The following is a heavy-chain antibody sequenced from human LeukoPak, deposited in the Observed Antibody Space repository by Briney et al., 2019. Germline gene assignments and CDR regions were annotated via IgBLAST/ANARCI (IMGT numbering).Heavy chain of an antibody. D-gene: IGHD3-10*01. J-gene: IGHJ2*01. V-gene: IGHV5-51*01. CDR2: IYPDDSDT. CDR3: ARLGGDTYYFGSASYPNWYFDL. Sequence: GESLKISCQASGYTFTSYWIGWVRQMPGKGLGCMGIIYPDDSDTTYSASFQGQVTISADKSFSTAYKQWSSLKASDTAIYYCARLGGDTYYFGSASYPNWYFDLWGRGTLVTVSS. CDR1: GYTFTSYW.